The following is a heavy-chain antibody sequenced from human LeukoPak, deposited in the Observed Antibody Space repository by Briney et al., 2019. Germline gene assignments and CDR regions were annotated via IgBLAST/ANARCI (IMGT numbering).Heavy chain of an antibody. CDR1: GGSFSGYY. Sequence: SETLSLTCAVYGGSFSGYYWSWIRQPPGKGLEWIGEINHSGSTNYNPSLKSRVTISVDTSKNQFSLKLSSVTAADTAVYYCARHGDYSSSHNRYDYYYMDVWGKGTTVTVSS. CDR2: INHSGST. V-gene: IGHV4-34*01. CDR3: ARHGDYSSSHNRYDYYYMDV. J-gene: IGHJ6*03. D-gene: IGHD6-13*01.